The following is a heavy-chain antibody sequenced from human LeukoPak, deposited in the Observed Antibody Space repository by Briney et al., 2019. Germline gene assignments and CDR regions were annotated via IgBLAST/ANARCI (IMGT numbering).Heavy chain of an antibody. D-gene: IGHD2-2*01. J-gene: IGHJ4*02. Sequence: SETLSLTCTVSGGSISSYYWSWIRQPPGKGLEWIGYIYYSGSTNYNPSLKSRVTISVDTSKNQFSLKLSSVTAADTAVYYCARGSAANSDYWGQGTPVTVSS. CDR1: GGSISSYY. CDR2: IYYSGST. CDR3: ARGSAANSDY. V-gene: IGHV4-59*01.